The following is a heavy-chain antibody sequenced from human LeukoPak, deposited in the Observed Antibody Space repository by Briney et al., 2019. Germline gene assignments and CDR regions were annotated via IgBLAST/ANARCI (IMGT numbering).Heavy chain of an antibody. CDR2: ISYTGST. J-gene: IGHJ4*02. CDR3: ARGLHANDY. CDR1: GGSISSYY. Sequence: SETLSLTCTVSGGSISSYYWTWIRLPPGKGLEWIGYISYTGSTNYNPSLKSRVTISVDTSKNQFSLKLSSVTAADTAVYYCARGLHANDYWGRGTLVTVSS. D-gene: IGHD3-16*01. V-gene: IGHV4-59*01.